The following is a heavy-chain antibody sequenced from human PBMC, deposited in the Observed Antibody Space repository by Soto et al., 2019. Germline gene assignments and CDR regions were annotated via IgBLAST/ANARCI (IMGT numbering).Heavy chain of an antibody. CDR3: ARARVLRYFEWFAGGY. D-gene: IGHD3-9*01. J-gene: IGHJ4*02. CDR2: ISYDGSNK. V-gene: IGHV3-30-3*01. Sequence: GSLGLAGSASGFALSSYAMHWVRQAPGKGLEWVAVISYDGSNKYYADSVKGRFTISRDNSKNTLYLQMNSLRAEDTAVYYRARARVLRYFEWFAGGYWGQGTLVTVYS. CDR1: GFALSSYA.